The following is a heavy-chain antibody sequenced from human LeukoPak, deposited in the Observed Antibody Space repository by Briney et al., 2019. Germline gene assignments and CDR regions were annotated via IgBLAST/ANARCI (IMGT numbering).Heavy chain of an antibody. CDR3: AKTRGVITMIVVVTYYFDY. V-gene: IGHV3-23*01. CDR2: ISGSGGST. CDR1: RFTFSGYA. Sequence: GGSLRLSCAASRFTFSGYAMSWVRQAPGKGLEWVSAISGSGGSTYYADSVKGRFTISRDNSKNTLYLQMNSLRAEDTAVYYCAKTRGVITMIVVVTYYFDYWGQGTLVTVSS. D-gene: IGHD3-22*01. J-gene: IGHJ4*02.